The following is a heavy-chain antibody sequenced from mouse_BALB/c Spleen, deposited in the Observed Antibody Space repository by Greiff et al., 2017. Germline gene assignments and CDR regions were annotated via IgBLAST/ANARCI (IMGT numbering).Heavy chain of an antibody. CDR1: GYSITSGYY. CDR2: ISYDGSN. J-gene: IGHJ1*01. V-gene: IGHV3-6*02. D-gene: IGHD2-13*01. Sequence: EVHLVESGPGLVKPSQSLSLTCSVTGYSITSGYYWNWIRQIPGNKLEWMGYISYDGSNNYNPSLKSRIAITLDTSKNQFFLKLNSVTTEDTATDYCARDCDVGYFDVWGAGTTVTVSS. CDR3: ARDCDVGYFDV.